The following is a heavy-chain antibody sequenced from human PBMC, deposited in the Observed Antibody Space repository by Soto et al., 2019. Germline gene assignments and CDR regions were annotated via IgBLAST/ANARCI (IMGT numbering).Heavy chain of an antibody. CDR2: ISGSGGST. Sequence: EVQLLESGGGLVQPGGSLRLSCAASGFTFSSYAMNWFRQAPGKGLEWVAVISGSGGSTYYADAVKGRFTISRDNSKNTLYLQMNSLRAEDTAVYYCAKRKVGWYFDLWGRVTLVTVSS. CDR3: AKRKVGWYFDL. V-gene: IGHV3-23*01. CDR1: GFTFSSYA. J-gene: IGHJ2*01. D-gene: IGHD3-3*01.